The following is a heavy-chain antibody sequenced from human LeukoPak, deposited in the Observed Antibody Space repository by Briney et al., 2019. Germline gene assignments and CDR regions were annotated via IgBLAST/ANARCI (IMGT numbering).Heavy chain of an antibody. CDR1: GFTFSSYA. V-gene: IGHV3-23*01. Sequence: GGSLRLSCAASGFTFSSYAMSWVRQAPGKGLEWVSAISGSGGSTYYADSVKGRFTISRDNSKNTLYLQMNSLRAEDTAEYYCARTPNYYDSSGYYYGDYSDYWGQGTLVTVSS. CDR3: ARTPNYYDSSGYYYGDYSDY. D-gene: IGHD3-22*01. CDR2: ISGSGGST. J-gene: IGHJ4*02.